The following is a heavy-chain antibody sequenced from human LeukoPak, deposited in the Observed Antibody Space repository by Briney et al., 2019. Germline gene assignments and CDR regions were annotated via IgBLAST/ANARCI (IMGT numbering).Heavy chain of an antibody. J-gene: IGHJ4*02. Sequence: GRSLRLSCAASGFTFNSFAMHWVRQAPGKGLEGVAVISYDGSNTYYADSVKGRFTISRDNSKNTLYLQMNSLRAEDTAVYYCARDGEYLRMTTVIPYYFDYWGQGTLVTVSS. CDR3: ARDGEYLRMTTVIPYYFDY. CDR1: GFTFNSFA. CDR2: ISYDGSNT. D-gene: IGHD4-11*01. V-gene: IGHV3-30*19.